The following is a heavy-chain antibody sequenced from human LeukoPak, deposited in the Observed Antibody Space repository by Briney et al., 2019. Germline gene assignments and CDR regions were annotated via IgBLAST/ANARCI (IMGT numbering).Heavy chain of an antibody. J-gene: IGHJ6*02. CDR3: ATSWGPDTSAFRWGRDGMDV. CDR1: GFTFSTYW. CDR2: MRRDGNEI. Sequence: GGSLRLSCSASGFTFSTYWMSWVRQAPGKGLEWVANMRRDGNEIYYLDSVGGRFTISRDNAKNSLYLQMNSLRAEDTAVYYCATSWGPDTSAFRWGRDGMDVWGQGTTVIVS. D-gene: IGHD3-16*01. V-gene: IGHV3-7*03.